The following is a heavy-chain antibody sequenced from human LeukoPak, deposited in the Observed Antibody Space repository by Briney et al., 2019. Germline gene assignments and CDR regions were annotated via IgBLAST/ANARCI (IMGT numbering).Heavy chain of an antibody. V-gene: IGHV1-46*01. CDR2: INSSGGST. CDR3: ARSGSYRYFDL. J-gene: IGHJ2*01. Sequence: ASVKVSCRASGYTFTSYYMHWVRQAPVQGLEVMGIINSSGGSTSYAQKFQGRVTMTRDTSTSTFYMELSSLRSEDPAVYYCARSGSYRYFDLWGRGTLVTVSS. D-gene: IGHD1-26*01. CDR1: GYTFTSYY.